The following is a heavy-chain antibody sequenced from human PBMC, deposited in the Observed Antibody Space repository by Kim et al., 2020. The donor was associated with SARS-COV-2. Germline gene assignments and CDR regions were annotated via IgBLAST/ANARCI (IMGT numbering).Heavy chain of an antibody. CDR3: AKVSAAAGTDWFDP. Sequence: GGSLRLSCAASGFTFSSYAMSWVRQAPGKGLEWVSVIYSGGSSTYYADSVKGRFTISRDNSKNTLYLQMNSLRAEDTAVYYCAKVSAAAGTDWFDPWGQGTLVTVSS. D-gene: IGHD6-13*01. J-gene: IGHJ5*02. CDR1: GFTFSSYA. CDR2: IYSGGSST. V-gene: IGHV3-23*03.